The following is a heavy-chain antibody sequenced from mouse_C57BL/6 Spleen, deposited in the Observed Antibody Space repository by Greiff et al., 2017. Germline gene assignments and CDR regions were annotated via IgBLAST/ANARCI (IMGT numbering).Heavy chain of an antibody. Sequence: QVQLQQPGAELVRPGSSVKLSCKASGYTFTSYWMHWVKQRPIQGLEWIGNIDPSDSETHYNQKFKDKATLTVDKSSSTAYMQLSSLTSEDSAVYYCARSFITTEAWFAYWGQGTLVTVSA. CDR1: GYTFTSYW. D-gene: IGHD1-1*01. J-gene: IGHJ3*01. CDR3: ARSFITTEAWFAY. CDR2: IDPSDSET. V-gene: IGHV1-52*01.